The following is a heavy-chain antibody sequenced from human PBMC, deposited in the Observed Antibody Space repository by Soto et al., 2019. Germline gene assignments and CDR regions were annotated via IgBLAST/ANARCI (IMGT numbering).Heavy chain of an antibody. J-gene: IGHJ6*02. CDR1: GYTFTSYG. CDR2: ISAYNGNT. V-gene: IGHV1-18*01. Sequence: GASVKVSCKASGYTFTSYGISWVRQAPGQGLEWMGWISAYNGNTNYAQKLQGRVTMTTDTSTSTAYMELRSLRSDDTAVYYCARGGVLRYFDWLLYYYYGMDVWGQRTTVTVSS. CDR3: ARGGVLRYFDWLLYYYYGMDV. D-gene: IGHD3-9*01.